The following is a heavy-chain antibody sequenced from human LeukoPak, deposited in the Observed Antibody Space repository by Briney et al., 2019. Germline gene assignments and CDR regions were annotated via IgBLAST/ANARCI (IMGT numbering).Heavy chain of an antibody. CDR2: IHYCWRT. CDR3: ARFSMRDFWSGWSLFDY. V-gene: IGHV4-59*01. CDR1: CGSINTYY. Sequence: SETLSLTCTVSCGSINTYYCSWIRQPPGKGLEWIGYIHYCWRTNYNPSLKSRVTISIDTSKNQFSLKRSSVTAADTAVYYCARFSMRDFWSGWSLFDYWGQGTLVTVSS. D-gene: IGHD3-3*01. J-gene: IGHJ4*02.